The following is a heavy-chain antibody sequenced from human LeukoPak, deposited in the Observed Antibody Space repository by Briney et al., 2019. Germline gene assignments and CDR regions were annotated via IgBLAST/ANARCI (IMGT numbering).Heavy chain of an antibody. CDR3: ARHQRGSCTSTSCYEFDN. CDR1: GGSLSRYY. V-gene: IGHV4-59*08. Sequence: PSETLSLTCTVSGGSLSRYYWSWIRQPPGKELEWIAYIYYSGNTNYNPSLKSRVTISIDTSKNQFSLILSSVTAADTAVYYCARHQRGSCTSTSCYEFDNWGQGTLVTVSS. D-gene: IGHD2-2*01. J-gene: IGHJ4*02. CDR2: IYYSGNT.